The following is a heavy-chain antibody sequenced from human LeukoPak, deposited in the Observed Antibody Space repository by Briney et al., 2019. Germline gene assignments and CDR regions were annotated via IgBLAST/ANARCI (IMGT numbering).Heavy chain of an antibody. V-gene: IGHV3-23*01. Sequence: GGSLRLSCTASGFTFSSSVMSWVRQAPGKGLEWVSTFSGSSGNTYYADSVKGRFTISRDNSKNTLYLQMNSLRAEDTALYYCSSVEHFWGQGTLVTVSS. D-gene: IGHD1/OR15-1a*01. CDR3: SSVEHF. J-gene: IGHJ4*02. CDR1: GFTFSSSV. CDR2: FSGSSGNT.